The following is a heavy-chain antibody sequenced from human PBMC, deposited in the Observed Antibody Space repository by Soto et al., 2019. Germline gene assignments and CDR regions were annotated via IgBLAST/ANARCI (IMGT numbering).Heavy chain of an antibody. D-gene: IGHD3-10*01. V-gene: IGHV3-11*01. CDR2: ISSGGSSI. CDR1: GFTFSDYY. Sequence: VHLVESGGGLVKPGGSLRLSCAASGFTFSDYYMTWIRQAPGKGLEWVSYISSGGSSIYYADSVKGRFTISRDNAKNSLYLQMNSLRAEDTAMYYCASLAIGTIIRGAPDFWGQGTLFTVSS. J-gene: IGHJ4*02. CDR3: ASLAIGTIIRGAPDF.